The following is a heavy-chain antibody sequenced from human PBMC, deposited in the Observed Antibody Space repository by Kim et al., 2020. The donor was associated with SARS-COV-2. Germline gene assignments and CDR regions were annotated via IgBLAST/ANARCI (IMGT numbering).Heavy chain of an antibody. V-gene: IGHV3-66*01. D-gene: IGHD6-13*01. CDR2: IYSGGTT. Sequence: GGSLRLSCAVSGITVTTNYMNWVRQAPGKGLEWVSTIYSGGTTYYADSVKGRFTISRDTSKNTLYLQMNSLRAEDTAVYYCAREPYSSTWLDSWGPGTL. CDR3: AREPYSSTWLDS. CDR1: GITVTTNY. J-gene: IGHJ5*01.